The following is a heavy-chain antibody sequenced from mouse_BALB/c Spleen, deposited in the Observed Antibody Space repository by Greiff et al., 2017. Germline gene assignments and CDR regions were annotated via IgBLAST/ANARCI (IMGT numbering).Heavy chain of an antibody. CDR1: GYTFTSYW. J-gene: IGHJ4*01. CDR3: TRGDYDGDY. D-gene: IGHD2-4*01. V-gene: IGHV1S127*01. CDR2: IDPSDSYT. Sequence: VQLQQPGAELVKPGASVKMSCKASGYTFTSYWMHWVKQRPGQGLEWIGVIDPSDSYTSYNQKFKGKATLTVDTSSSTAYMQLSSLTSEDSAVYYCTRGDYDGDYWGQGTSVTVSS.